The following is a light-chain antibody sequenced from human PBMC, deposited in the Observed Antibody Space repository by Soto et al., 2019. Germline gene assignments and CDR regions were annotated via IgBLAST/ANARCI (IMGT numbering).Light chain of an antibody. CDR1: QTISTY. Sequence: DIQMTQSPSSLSASVGDRVTITCRASQTISTYLNWYQQKPGKAPRLLIYDASSLLSGVPSRFSGSGSGTDFTLTIASLQPEDFSTYYCQQSYSSPQETFGGGTKVEMK. V-gene: IGKV1-39*01. CDR2: DAS. J-gene: IGKJ4*01. CDR3: QQSYSSPQET.